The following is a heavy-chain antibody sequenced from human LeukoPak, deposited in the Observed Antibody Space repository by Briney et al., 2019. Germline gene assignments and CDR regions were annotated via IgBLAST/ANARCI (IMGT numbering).Heavy chain of an antibody. Sequence: ASVKVSCKASGGTFSSYTISWVRQAPGQGLEWMGRIIPILGIANYAQKFQGRVTITADKSTSTAYMELSSLRSEDTAVYYCARDFGYNFGAFDIWGQGTMVTVSS. V-gene: IGHV1-69*04. CDR1: GGTFSSYT. CDR3: ARDFGYNFGAFDI. D-gene: IGHD5-24*01. J-gene: IGHJ3*02. CDR2: IIPILGIA.